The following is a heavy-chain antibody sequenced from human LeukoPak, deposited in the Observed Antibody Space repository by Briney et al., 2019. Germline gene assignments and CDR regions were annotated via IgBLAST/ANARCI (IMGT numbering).Heavy chain of an antibody. CDR1: GFTFSAYW. Sequence: PGGSLRLSCAASGFTFSAYWMHWVRQAPGKGLVWVSRINTDGSSTSYADSVKGRFTISRDNAKNTLYLQMNSLRAEDTAVYYCARWLWGIYYMDVWGKGTTVTVSS. V-gene: IGHV3-74*01. CDR2: INTDGSST. D-gene: IGHD6-13*01. CDR3: ARWLWGIYYMDV. J-gene: IGHJ6*03.